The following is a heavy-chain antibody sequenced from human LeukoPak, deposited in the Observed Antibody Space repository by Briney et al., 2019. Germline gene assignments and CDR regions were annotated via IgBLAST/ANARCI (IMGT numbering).Heavy chain of an antibody. Sequence: GGSLRLSCAASGFTFSSYSMNWVRQAPGKGLEWVAAISTTSGNIYYADSVKGRFTISRDNAKNSLFLQMNSLRAEDTAVYFCARATWDPNYYYYMDVWGKGTTVTISS. CDR3: ARATWDPNYYYYMDV. J-gene: IGHJ6*03. CDR1: GFTFSSYS. V-gene: IGHV3-21*01. CDR2: ISTTSGNI. D-gene: IGHD1-26*01.